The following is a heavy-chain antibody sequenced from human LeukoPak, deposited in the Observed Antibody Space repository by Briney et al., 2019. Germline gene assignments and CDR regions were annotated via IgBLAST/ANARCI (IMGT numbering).Heavy chain of an antibody. CDR3: ARSSEYSSQTPLGAFDI. V-gene: IGHV1-69*13. J-gene: IGHJ3*02. D-gene: IGHD6-6*01. Sequence: EASVKVSCKASGGTFSSYAISWVRQAPGQGLEWMGGIIPIFGTANYAQKFQGRVTITADESTSTAYMELSSLRSEDTAVYYCARSSEYSSQTPLGAFDIWGQGTMVTVSS. CDR2: IIPIFGTA. CDR1: GGTFSSYA.